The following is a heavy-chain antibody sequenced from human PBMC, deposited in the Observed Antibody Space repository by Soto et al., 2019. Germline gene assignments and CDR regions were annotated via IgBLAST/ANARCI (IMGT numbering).Heavy chain of an antibody. J-gene: IGHJ4*02. V-gene: IGHV3-23*01. D-gene: IGHD3-3*01. CDR2: ISGSGGST. CDR1: GFTFSSYA. Sequence: VQLLESGGGLVQPGGSLRLSCAASGFTFSSYAMSWVRQAPGKGLEWVSAISGSGGSTYYADSVKGRFTISRDNSKNTLYLQMNSLRAEDTAVYYCARDRKIFGVVIHDYWGQGTLVTVSS. CDR3: ARDRKIFGVVIHDY.